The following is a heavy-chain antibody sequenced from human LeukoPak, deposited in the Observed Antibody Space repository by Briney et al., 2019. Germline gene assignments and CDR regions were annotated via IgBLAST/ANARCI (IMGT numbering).Heavy chain of an antibody. CDR1: GFTFSSYW. Sequence: GGSLRLSCAASGFTFSSYWMSWVRQAPGKGLEWVANIKQDGSEKYYVDSVKGRFTISRDNAKNLLYLQMNSLRAEDTAVYYCARTRITMIVGLAARFDYWGQGTLVTVSS. D-gene: IGHD3-22*01. CDR2: IKQDGSEK. CDR3: ARTRITMIVGLAARFDY. J-gene: IGHJ4*02. V-gene: IGHV3-7*01.